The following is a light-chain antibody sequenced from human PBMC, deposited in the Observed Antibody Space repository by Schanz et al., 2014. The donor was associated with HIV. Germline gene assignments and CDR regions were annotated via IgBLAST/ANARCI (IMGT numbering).Light chain of an antibody. CDR3: TSYAGSNVLGI. Sequence: QSALTQPASVSGSPGQSITISCTGTSSDIGTFNYLSWYQQHPGKAPKLIIYDVSNRPSGVSNRFSGSKSGNTASLTISGLQAEDEADYYCTSYAGSNVLGIFGGGTKLTVL. V-gene: IGLV2-14*03. CDR2: DVS. J-gene: IGLJ2*01. CDR1: SSDIGTFNY.